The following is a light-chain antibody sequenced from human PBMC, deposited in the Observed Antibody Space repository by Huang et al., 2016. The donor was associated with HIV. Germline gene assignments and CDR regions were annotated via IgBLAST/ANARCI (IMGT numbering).Light chain of an antibody. Sequence: EIVMTQSPGTLSVAPGERATLFFRASQNINTNLAWFQQKPGQAPRRLIYAASTRTADFPARVSGSGSRTEFTLTISSLQSEDIAVYYCQQYNDWPRSFGQGTKVEIK. CDR1: QNINTN. J-gene: IGKJ1*01. V-gene: IGKV3-15*01. CDR3: QQYNDWPRS. CDR2: AAS.